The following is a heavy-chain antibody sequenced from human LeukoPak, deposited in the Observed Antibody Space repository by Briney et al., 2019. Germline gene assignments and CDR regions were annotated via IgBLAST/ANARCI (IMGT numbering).Heavy chain of an antibody. Sequence: ASVKVSCKASGYTFTSYDINWVRQATGQGLEWMGWMNPNSGNTGYAQKFQGRVTMTRNTSISTAYMELSSLRSEDTAVYYCATYCSSANCYIWGYYFDYWGQGTLVTVSS. V-gene: IGHV1-8*01. J-gene: IGHJ4*02. CDR2: MNPNSGNT. CDR1: GYTFTSYD. CDR3: ATYCSSANCYIWGYYFDY. D-gene: IGHD2-2*01.